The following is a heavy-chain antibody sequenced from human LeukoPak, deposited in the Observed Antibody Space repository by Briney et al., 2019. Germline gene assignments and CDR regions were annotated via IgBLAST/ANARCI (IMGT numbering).Heavy chain of an antibody. CDR3: ARDGNAYGYYDY. V-gene: IGHV3-11*01. CDR2: VSRSGDSI. D-gene: IGHD3-10*01. Sequence: GGSLRLSCAASRLSFSDYNMSWIRQAPGKGLEWVSYVSRSGDSIYYADSVKGRFTIFRDNAKNSLFLQMNGLRAEDTAVYYCARDGNAYGYYDYWGRGTLVTVSS. CDR1: RLSFSDYN. J-gene: IGHJ4*02.